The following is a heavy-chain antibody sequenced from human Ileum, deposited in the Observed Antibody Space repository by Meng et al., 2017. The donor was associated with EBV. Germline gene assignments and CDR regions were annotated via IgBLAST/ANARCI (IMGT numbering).Heavy chain of an antibody. V-gene: IGHV4-31*03. J-gene: IGHJ5*02. D-gene: IGHD3-10*01. CDR2: IHSSGST. CDR1: GGSISSGGYY. Sequence: VQLQGSGPGLVKPSQTLSLTCTVSGGSISSGGYYWSWIRQHPGKGLEWIGYIHSSGSTYYNPSLRSRLTISVDTSKNQFSLKLSSVTAADTAVYYCARASYSSGSPLGESWFDPWGQGTLVTVSS. CDR3: ARASYSSGSPLGESWFDP.